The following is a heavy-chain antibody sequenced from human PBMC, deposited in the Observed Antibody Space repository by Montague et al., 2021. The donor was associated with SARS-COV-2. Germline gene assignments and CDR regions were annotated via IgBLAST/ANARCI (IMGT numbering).Heavy chain of an antibody. CDR3: SRGSFVFCGGECYSDS. Sequence: SLRLSCAASGFTFSNYAMHWVRQAPGQGQEWVAVISFVGNDRYYGDSVRGRFAISRGNSQNTPYLQMNSLRTEDTAVYYCSRGSFVFCGGECYSDSWGRGTLVTVSS. CDR2: ISFVGNDR. J-gene: IGHJ5*01. V-gene: IGHV3-30*09. D-gene: IGHD2-21*01. CDR1: GFTFSNYA.